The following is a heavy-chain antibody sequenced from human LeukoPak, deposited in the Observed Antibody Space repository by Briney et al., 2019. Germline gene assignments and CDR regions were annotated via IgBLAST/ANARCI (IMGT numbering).Heavy chain of an antibody. J-gene: IGHJ4*02. D-gene: IGHD1-14*01. CDR2: TYSGGRT. V-gene: IGHV3-66*01. CDR3: ARSITGRASFDY. CDR1: GFTVSSNY. Sequence: PGGSLRLSCAASGFTVSSNYMSWVRQAPGKGLEWVSLTYSGGRTYYADSVKGRFTISRDNSKTTLYLQMNSLRAEDTAVYYCARSITGRASFDYWGQGTLVTVSS.